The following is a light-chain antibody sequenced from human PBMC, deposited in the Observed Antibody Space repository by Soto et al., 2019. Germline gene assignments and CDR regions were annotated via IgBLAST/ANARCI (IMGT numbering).Light chain of an antibody. CDR2: EVS. CDR3: SSYAGSNNFDV. Sequence: LTQPPSASGSPGQSVTISCTGTSSDVGGYNYVSWYQQHPGKAPKLMIYEVSKRPSGVPDRFSGSKSGNTASLTVSGLQAEDEADYYCSSYAGSNNFDVFGTGTKVTVL. J-gene: IGLJ1*01. CDR1: SSDVGGYNY. V-gene: IGLV2-8*01.